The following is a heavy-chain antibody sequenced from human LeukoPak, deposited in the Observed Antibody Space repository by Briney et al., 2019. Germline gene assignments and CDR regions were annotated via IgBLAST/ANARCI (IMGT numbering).Heavy chain of an antibody. J-gene: IGHJ4*02. CDR1: GGSISSYY. Sequence: PSETLSLTCTVSGGSISSYYWSWIRQPPGKGLEWIGYIYYSGSTNYNPSLKSRVTISVDTSKNQFSLKLSSVTAADTAVYYCAREPRSGYGDYGGLDYWGQGTLVTASS. CDR2: IYYSGST. V-gene: IGHV4-59*01. D-gene: IGHD4-17*01. CDR3: AREPRSGYGDYGGLDY.